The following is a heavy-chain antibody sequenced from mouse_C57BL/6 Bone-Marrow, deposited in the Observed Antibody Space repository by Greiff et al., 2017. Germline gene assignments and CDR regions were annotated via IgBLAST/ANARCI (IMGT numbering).Heavy chain of an antibody. CDR2: ISYDGSN. V-gene: IGHV3-6*01. CDR1: GYSITSGYY. Sequence: DVKLVESGPGLVKPSQSLSLTCSVTGYSITSGYYWNWIRQFPGNKLEWMGYISYDGSNNYNPSLKNRISITRDTSKNQFFLKLNSVTTEDTATYYCARDLGSSFAYWGQGTLVTVSA. D-gene: IGHD1-1*01. J-gene: IGHJ3*01. CDR3: ARDLGSSFAY.